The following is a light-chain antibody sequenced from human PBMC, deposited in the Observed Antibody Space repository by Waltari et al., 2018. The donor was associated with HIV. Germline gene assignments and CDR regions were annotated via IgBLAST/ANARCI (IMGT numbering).Light chain of an antibody. CDR2: EVI. CDR3: SSYTSSITVV. CDR1: SSDIGIYNY. J-gene: IGLJ2*01. Sequence: QSALTQPASVSGSPGQSITISCTGTSSDIGIYNYVSWYQQPPGKAPKLMIYEVINRPSGVSIRFSGSKSGNTASLTISGLQAEDEADYYCSSYTSSITVVFGGGTKLTVL. V-gene: IGLV2-14*01.